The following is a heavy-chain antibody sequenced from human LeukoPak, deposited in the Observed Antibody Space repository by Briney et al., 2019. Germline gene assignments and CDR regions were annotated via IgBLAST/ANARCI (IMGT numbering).Heavy chain of an antibody. D-gene: IGHD5-12*01. CDR2: INAGNGNT. CDR1: GYTFTSYA. CDR3: ARDRSGYDRIPSS. Sequence: ASVKVSCKASGYTFTSYAMHWVRQAPGQRLEWMGWINAGNGNTKYSQKFQGRVTITRDTSASTAYMELSSLRSEDTAVYYCARDRSGYDRIPSSWGQGTLVTVSS. J-gene: IGHJ5*02. V-gene: IGHV1-3*01.